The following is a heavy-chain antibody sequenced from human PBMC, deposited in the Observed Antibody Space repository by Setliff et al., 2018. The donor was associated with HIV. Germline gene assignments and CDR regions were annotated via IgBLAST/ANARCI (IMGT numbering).Heavy chain of an antibody. J-gene: IGHJ4*02. CDR1: GFSFSSYW. Sequence: PGGSLRLSCAASGFSFSSYWMSWVRQAPGKGLEWVANIKQDGSQKFYVDSVKGRFTISRDNAKNSVYLQMNSLRAEDTAVYYCARDFPPKPMVRGVIDDYFDYWGQGTLVTVSS. V-gene: IGHV3-7*03. CDR3: ARDFPPKPMVRGVIDDYFDY. CDR2: IKQDGSQK. D-gene: IGHD3-10*01.